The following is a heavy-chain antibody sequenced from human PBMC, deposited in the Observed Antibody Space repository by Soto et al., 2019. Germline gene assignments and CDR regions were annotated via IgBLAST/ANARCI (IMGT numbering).Heavy chain of an antibody. CDR3: ARGIAAAGTEAGEYYYYYYYMDV. Sequence: SETLSLTCTVSGGSISSYYWSWIRQPPGKGLEWIGYIYYSGSTNYNPSLKSRVTISVDTSKNQFSLKLSSVTAADTAVYYCARGIAAAGTEAGEYYYYYYYMDVWGKGTTVTVSS. CDR1: GGSISSYY. CDR2: IYYSGST. J-gene: IGHJ6*03. V-gene: IGHV4-59*01. D-gene: IGHD6-13*01.